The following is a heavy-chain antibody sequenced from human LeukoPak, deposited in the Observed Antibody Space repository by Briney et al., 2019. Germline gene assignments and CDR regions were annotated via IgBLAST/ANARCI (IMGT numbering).Heavy chain of an antibody. CDR1: GFTFSSYA. D-gene: IGHD6-13*01. J-gene: IGHJ4*02. Sequence: GGSLRLSFAASGFTFSSYAMSWVRQAPGKGLEWVSAISGSGGSTYYADSVKGRFTISRDNSKNTLYLQMNSLRAEDTAVYYCARDGAAPGLYFDSWGQGTLVTVSS. V-gene: IGHV3-23*01. CDR3: ARDGAAPGLYFDS. CDR2: ISGSGGST.